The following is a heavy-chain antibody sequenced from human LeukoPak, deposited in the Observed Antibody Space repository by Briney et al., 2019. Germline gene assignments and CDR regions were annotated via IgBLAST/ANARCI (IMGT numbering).Heavy chain of an antibody. Sequence: ASVKVSCKASGYTFTGYYMHWVRQAPGQGLEWMGWINPNSGGTNYAQKFQGKVTMTRDTSISTAYMELSRLRSDDTAVYYCARGSTAGTTVDYWGQGTLVTVSS. CDR1: GYTFTGYY. D-gene: IGHD1-1*01. V-gene: IGHV1-2*02. CDR2: INPNSGGT. CDR3: ARGSTAGTTVDY. J-gene: IGHJ4*02.